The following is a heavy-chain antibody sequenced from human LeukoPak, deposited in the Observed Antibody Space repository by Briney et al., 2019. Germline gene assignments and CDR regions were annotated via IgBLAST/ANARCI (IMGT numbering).Heavy chain of an antibody. CDR3: ARSGSGYNPIDF. Sequence: ASVTVSFKASVCTFSSSGISWVRQAPGQGLEWMGWISPYKDDTRYEQTLQGRVTMTTDTSTSTVYMELRSLRSDDTAVYYCARSGSGYNPIDFWGQGTRVSVSS. V-gene: IGHV1-18*01. CDR1: VCTFSSSG. D-gene: IGHD5-12*01. J-gene: IGHJ4*02. CDR2: ISPYKDDT.